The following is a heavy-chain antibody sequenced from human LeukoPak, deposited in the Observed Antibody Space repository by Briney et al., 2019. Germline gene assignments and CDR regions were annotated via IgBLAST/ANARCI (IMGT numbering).Heavy chain of an antibody. CDR2: ISYDGSNK. V-gene: IGHV3-30*18. J-gene: IGHJ4*02. D-gene: IGHD5-12*01. CDR3: AKVPRATALPYYFDY. Sequence: PGGSLRLSCAASGFTFSSYGMHWVRQAPGKGLEWVAVISYDGSNKYYADSVKGRFTISRDNSKNTLYLQMNSLRAEDTAVYYCAKVPRATALPYYFDYWGQGTLVTVSS. CDR1: GFTFSSYG.